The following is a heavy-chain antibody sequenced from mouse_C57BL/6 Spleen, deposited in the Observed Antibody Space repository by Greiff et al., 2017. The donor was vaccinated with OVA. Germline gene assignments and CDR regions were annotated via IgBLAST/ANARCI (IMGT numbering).Heavy chain of an antibody. V-gene: IGHV3-6*01. CDR2: ISYDGSN. D-gene: IGHD2-4*01. CDR1: GYSITSGYY. J-gene: IGHJ3*01. CDR3: ARFDYDGWCAY. Sequence: DVKLQESGPGLVKPSQSLSLTCSVTGYSITSGYYWNWIRQFPGNKLEWMGYISYDGSNNYNPSLKNRISITRDTSKNQFFLKLKSVTTEDTATYYCARFDYDGWCAYWGQGTLVTVSA.